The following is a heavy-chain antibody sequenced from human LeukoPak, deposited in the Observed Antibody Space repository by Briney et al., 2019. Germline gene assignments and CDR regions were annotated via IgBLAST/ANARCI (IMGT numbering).Heavy chain of an antibody. D-gene: IGHD3-9*01. CDR1: GFPTSSHY. CDR3: ATRDLQSSSDILK. V-gene: IGHV3-66*01. CDR2: IYIGGAT. J-gene: IGHJ4*02. Sequence: GGSLRLSFAASGFPTSSHYLHWVRQAPGKGLEWVSVIYIGGATHYAESVRGRFTVSRDDSKNTLYLRMSSLRVEDTAVYYCATRDLQSSSDILKWGQGTLVTVSS.